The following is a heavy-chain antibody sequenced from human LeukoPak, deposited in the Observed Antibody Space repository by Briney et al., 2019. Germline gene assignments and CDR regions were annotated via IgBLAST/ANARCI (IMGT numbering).Heavy chain of an antibody. Sequence: PSETLSLTCTVSGGSISSSSYYWGWIRQPPGKGLEWIGSIYYSGSTYYNPSLKSRVTISVDTSKNQFSLKLSSVTAADTAVYYCATSAPIGYCSSTSCYFYWGQGTLVTVSS. CDR1: GGSISSSSYY. CDR2: IYYSGST. J-gene: IGHJ4*02. V-gene: IGHV4-39*01. D-gene: IGHD2-2*01. CDR3: ATSAPIGYCSSTSCYFY.